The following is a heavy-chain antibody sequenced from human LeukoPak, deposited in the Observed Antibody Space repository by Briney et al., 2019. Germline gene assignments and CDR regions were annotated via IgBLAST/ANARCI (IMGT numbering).Heavy chain of an antibody. CDR2: IKRKTDGGTT. V-gene: IGHV3-15*01. CDR1: GFTFSNAW. D-gene: IGHD5-18*01. Sequence: GGSLRLSCSGSGFTFSNAWMSWVRQAPGKGLEWVGRIKRKTDGGTTGYAAAVKGRFTISRDYSKNTLYLQMNSLKIDDTAVYYCSTDADTPLWPLGYCGQGTLVTVSS. J-gene: IGHJ4*02. CDR3: STDADTPLWPLGY.